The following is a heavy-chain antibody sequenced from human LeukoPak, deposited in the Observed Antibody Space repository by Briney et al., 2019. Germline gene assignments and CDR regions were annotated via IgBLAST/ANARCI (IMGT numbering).Heavy chain of an antibody. CDR2: ISGSGGST. V-gene: IGHV3-23*01. D-gene: IGHD3-3*01. CDR1: GFTFSSYA. CDR3: AKDRQGLPYYDFWSGYYTFSDYYGMDV. Sequence: GGSLRLSCAASGFTFSSYAMSWVRQAPGNGLEWVSAISGSGGSTYYADSVKGRFTISRDNSKNTLYLQMNSLRAEDTAVYYCAKDRQGLPYYDFWSGYYTFSDYYGMDVWGQGTAVTVSS. J-gene: IGHJ6*02.